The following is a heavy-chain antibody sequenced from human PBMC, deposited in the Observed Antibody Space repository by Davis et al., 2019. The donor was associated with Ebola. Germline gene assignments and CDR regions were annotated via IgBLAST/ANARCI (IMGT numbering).Heavy chain of an antibody. CDR1: VGTFSSYA. CDR2: IIPILGIA. Sequence: SVKVSCKASVGTFSSYAISWVRQAPGQGLEWMGGIIPILGIANYAQKFQGRVTITADKSTSKAYMELSSLRSEDTAVYYCAGSTYYYDSSGYYAPLGYWGQGTLVTVSS. D-gene: IGHD3-22*01. J-gene: IGHJ4*02. CDR3: AGSTYYYDSSGYYAPLGY. V-gene: IGHV1-69*10.